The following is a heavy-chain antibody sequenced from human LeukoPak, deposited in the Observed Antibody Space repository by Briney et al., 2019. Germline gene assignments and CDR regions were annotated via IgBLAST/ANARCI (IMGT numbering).Heavy chain of an antibody. CDR3: ATIHSRPY. V-gene: IGHV3-11*01. D-gene: IGHD2-15*01. CDR2: IRSGSTTI. Sequence: GGSLRLSCEASGFSFSDYYMTWIRQPPGKGLEWIAYIRSGSTTIYYADSVKGRFTISRDDAKNSLFLQMNSLRAEDTAVYYCATIHSRPYWGEGTLVTVSS. CDR1: GFSFSDYY. J-gene: IGHJ4*02.